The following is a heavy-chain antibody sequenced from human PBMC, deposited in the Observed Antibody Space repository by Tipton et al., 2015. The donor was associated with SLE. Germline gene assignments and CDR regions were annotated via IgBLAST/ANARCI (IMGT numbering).Heavy chain of an antibody. D-gene: IGHD3-3*01. Sequence: QLVQSGAEVKKPGASVKVSCKASGYTFTSYGISWVRQAPGQGLEWMGRINPNTGGTKYAQNFQGRVTMSRDTSISTAYMDLNNLISDGTAVYFCARDYDFSRYFDQWGQGTLVTVSS. J-gene: IGHJ4*02. V-gene: IGHV1-2*06. CDR3: ARDYDFSRYFDQ. CDR1: GYTFTSYG. CDR2: INPNTGGT.